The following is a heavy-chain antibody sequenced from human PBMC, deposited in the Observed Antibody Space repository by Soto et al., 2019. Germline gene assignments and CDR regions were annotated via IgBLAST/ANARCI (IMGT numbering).Heavy chain of an antibody. CDR1: VSTFGRNA. V-gene: IGHV1-69*13. D-gene: IGHD3-22*01. Sequence: AGKVCCEASVSTFGRNAISCGRPAPGHGLGWMGGIIPIFGTANYAQKFQGRVTITADESTSTAYMELSSLRSEDTAVYYCARNGGYYYDSSGYYFALSPGPIDYWGQGTLVTVSS. CDR2: IIPIFGTA. J-gene: IGHJ4*02. CDR3: ARNGGYYYDSSGYYFALSPGPIDY.